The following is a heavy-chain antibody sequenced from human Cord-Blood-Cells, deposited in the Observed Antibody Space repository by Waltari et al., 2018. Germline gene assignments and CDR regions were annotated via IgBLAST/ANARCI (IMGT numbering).Heavy chain of an antibody. Sequence: QPPGKGLEWIGYIYYSGSTYYHPSLKSRVTISVDTSKNQFSLKLSSVTAADTAVYYCARTSRAFDSWGEGTMVTVSS. V-gene: IGHV4-30-4*01. CDR2: IYYSGST. CDR3: ARTSRAFDS. J-gene: IGHJ3*02.